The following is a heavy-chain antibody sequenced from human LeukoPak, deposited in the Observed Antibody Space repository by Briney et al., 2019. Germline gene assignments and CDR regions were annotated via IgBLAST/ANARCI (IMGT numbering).Heavy chain of an antibody. CDR1: GGSISSGGYS. J-gene: IGHJ4*02. CDR3: AREGPPSRPGIAAAGPYFDY. CDR2: IYHSGST. D-gene: IGHD6-13*01. Sequence: PSQTLSLTCAVSGGSISSGGYSWSWIRQPPGKGLEWIGYIYHSGSTYYNPSLKSRVTISVDRSKNQFSLKLSSVTAADTAVYYCAREGPPSRPGIAAAGPYFDYWGQGTLVTVSS. V-gene: IGHV4-30-2*01.